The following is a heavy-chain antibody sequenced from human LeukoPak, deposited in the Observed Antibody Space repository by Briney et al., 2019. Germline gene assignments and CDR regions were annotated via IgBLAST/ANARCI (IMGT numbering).Heavy chain of an antibody. CDR3: GRQALRNWFDP. V-gene: IGHV4-59*08. CDR1: GDSISGYY. Sequence: SETLSLTCTVSGDSISGYYWSWIRHPPPKGLEWIGYIYYSGSTYYSGSTNYNPSLKSRVTISIDTSKNQFSLKLSSVPAADTAVYYCGRQALRNWFDPWGQGTLVTVSP. J-gene: IGHJ5*02. CDR2: IYYSGSTYYSGST.